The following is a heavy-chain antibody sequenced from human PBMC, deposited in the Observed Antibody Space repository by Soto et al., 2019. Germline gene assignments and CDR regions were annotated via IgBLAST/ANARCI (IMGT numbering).Heavy chain of an antibody. CDR1: GFTFSSYG. CDR2: ISYDGSNK. CDR3: AKDNSQTHYYDSSGYYYTEYFQH. Sequence: QVQRVESGGGVVQPGRSLRLSCAASGFTFSSYGMHWVRQAPGKGLEWVAVISYDGSNKYYADSVKGRFTISRDNSKTTLYLQMNSLRAEDTAVYYCAKDNSQTHYYDSSGYYYTEYFQHWGQGTLVTVSS. J-gene: IGHJ1*01. V-gene: IGHV3-30*18. D-gene: IGHD3-22*01.